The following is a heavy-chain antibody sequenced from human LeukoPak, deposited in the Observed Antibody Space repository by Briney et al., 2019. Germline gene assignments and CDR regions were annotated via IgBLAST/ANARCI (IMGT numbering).Heavy chain of an antibody. D-gene: IGHD3-3*01. CDR1: GFTFSTYA. Sequence: GGSLRLSCAASGFTFSTYAMSWVRQAPGKGLEWVSAITDSGGNTYYAAPVKGRFTISRDNSKNTLYLQMNSLRAEDTAVYYCAKEVPPRFPGHMDVWGKGTTVTVSS. CDR3: AKEVPPRFPGHMDV. CDR2: ITDSGGNT. V-gene: IGHV3-23*01. J-gene: IGHJ6*03.